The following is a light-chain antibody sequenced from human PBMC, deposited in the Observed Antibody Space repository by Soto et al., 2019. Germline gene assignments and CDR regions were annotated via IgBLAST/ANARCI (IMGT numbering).Light chain of an antibody. V-gene: IGKV3-20*01. CDR3: QQYGSSPRT. Sequence: EIAMTQSPATLSLSPGERATLSCRASQSVSSNLAWYQRKPGQAPRLLIYGASSRATGIPDRFSGSGSGTDFTLTISRLEPEDFAVYYCQQYGSSPRTFGQGTKVDIK. CDR1: QSVSSN. J-gene: IGKJ1*01. CDR2: GAS.